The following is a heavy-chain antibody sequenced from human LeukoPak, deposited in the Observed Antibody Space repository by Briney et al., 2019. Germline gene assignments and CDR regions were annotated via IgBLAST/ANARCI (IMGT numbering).Heavy chain of an antibody. CDR2: IIPIFGTA. CDR1: GGTFSSYA. V-gene: IGHV1-69*13. Sequence: ASVKVSCKASGGTFSSYAISWVRQAPGQGLEWMGGIIPIFGTANYAQKFQGRVTITADESKSTAYMELSSLRSEDTAVYYCAREGAMATILFDYWGQGTLVIVSS. J-gene: IGHJ4*02. CDR3: AREGAMATILFDY. D-gene: IGHD5-24*01.